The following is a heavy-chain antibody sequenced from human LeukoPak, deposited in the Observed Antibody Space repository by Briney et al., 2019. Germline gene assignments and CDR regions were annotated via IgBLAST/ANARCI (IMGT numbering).Heavy chain of an antibody. CDR2: ISAYNGHT. V-gene: IGHV1-18*01. J-gene: IGHJ4*02. CDR3: ARAGSHDWPPVNFDY. Sequence: ASVKVSCKATGYTFSAYGVTWVRRAPGQGLEWMGWISAYNGHTNYAQNLKGRVTMTTDTSTSTAYLEVRGLIFDDTAVYYCARAGSHDWPPVNFDYWGQGTLVTVSS. D-gene: IGHD3-16*01. CDR1: GYTFSAYG.